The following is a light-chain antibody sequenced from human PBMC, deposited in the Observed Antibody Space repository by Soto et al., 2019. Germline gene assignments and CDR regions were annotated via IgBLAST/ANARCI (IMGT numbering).Light chain of an antibody. Sequence: QSALTQPASVSGSPGQSITISCTGTSSDVGGYNYVSWYQHHPGKAPKLLIYDVSNGHSGVSNRFFGSKSGNTASLTISGLQPEDEADYYCSSYTSSSTRVFGTGTKLTLL. CDR2: DVS. J-gene: IGLJ1*01. CDR3: SSYTSSSTRV. V-gene: IGLV2-14*03. CDR1: SSDVGGYNY.